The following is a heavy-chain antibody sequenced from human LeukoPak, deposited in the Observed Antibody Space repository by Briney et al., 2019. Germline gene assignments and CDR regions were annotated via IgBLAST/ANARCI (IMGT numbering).Heavy chain of an antibody. CDR2: ISAYNGNT. CDR1: GYTFTSYG. CDR3: ARARTHVYGSGP. Sequence: ASVKVSFKASGYTFTSYGIIWVRQAPGQGLEWMGWISAYNGNTNYAQKLQGRVTMTTDTSTSTAYMELRSLRSHDAAVYYCARARTHVYGSGPWGQGTLVTVSS. J-gene: IGHJ5*02. V-gene: IGHV1-18*01. D-gene: IGHD3-10*01.